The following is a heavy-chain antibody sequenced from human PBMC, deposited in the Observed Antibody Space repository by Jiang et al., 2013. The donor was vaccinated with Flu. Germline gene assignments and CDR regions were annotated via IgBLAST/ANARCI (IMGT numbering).Heavy chain of an antibody. Sequence: QLLESGGGLVQPGRSLRLSCAASGFTFDDYAMHWVRQAPGKGLEWVSGISWNSGSIGYADSVKGRFTISRDNAKNSLYLQMNSLRAEDTALYYCAKDIGVGATIGLNYYYGMDVWGQGTTVTVSS. J-gene: IGHJ6*02. D-gene: IGHD1-26*01. CDR2: ISWNSGSI. CDR3: AKDIGVGATIGLNYYYGMDV. CDR1: GFTFDDYA. V-gene: IGHV3-9*01.